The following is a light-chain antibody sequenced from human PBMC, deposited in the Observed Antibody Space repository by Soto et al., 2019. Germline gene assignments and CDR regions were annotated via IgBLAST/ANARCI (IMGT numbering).Light chain of an antibody. CDR1: SSNIGGNS. J-gene: IGLJ1*01. CDR3: GSWDSSLSAYV. V-gene: IGLV1-51*01. CDR2: DDD. Sequence: SVLTQPRSGCAATGQKVAISCSGSSSNIGGNSVSWYQQLPGTAPKLLIYDDDKRPSGIPDRFPGSKSGTSATLGITGFQTGDEADYYCGSWDSSLSAYVFGTGTKVTVL.